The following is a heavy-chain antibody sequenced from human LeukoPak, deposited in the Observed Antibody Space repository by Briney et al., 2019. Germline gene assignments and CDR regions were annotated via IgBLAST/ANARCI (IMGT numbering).Heavy chain of an antibody. D-gene: IGHD3-3*01. V-gene: IGHV4-59*06. CDR2: TYYSGST. CDR1: GGSISSYY. CDR3: ASGISKYDFWSGPNWFDP. J-gene: IGHJ5*02. Sequence: SETLSLTCTVSGGSISSYYWSWIRQPPGKGLEWIGYTYYSGSTYYNPSLKSRVTISVDTSKSQFSLKLSSVTAADTAVYYCASGISKYDFWSGPNWFDPWGQGTLVTVSS.